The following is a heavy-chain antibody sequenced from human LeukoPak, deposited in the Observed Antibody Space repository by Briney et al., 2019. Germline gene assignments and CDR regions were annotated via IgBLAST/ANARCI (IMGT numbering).Heavy chain of an antibody. CDR1: GYTFTIYG. Sequence: ASVKVSCKASGYTFTIYGISWVRQAPGQGLEWMGWISAYNGNTNYAQKLQGRVTMTTDTSTSTAYMELRSLRSDDTAVYYCARDRDIVVVVAAHRRYNWFDPWGQGTLVTVSS. D-gene: IGHD2-15*01. CDR2: ISAYNGNT. CDR3: ARDRDIVVVVAAHRRYNWFDP. V-gene: IGHV1-18*01. J-gene: IGHJ5*02.